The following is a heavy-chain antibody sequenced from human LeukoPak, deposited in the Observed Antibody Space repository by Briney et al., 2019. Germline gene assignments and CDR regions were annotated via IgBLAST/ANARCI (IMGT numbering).Heavy chain of an antibody. CDR3: AKDWYYYATLDY. CDR2: ITGSGGST. V-gene: IGHV3-23*01. Sequence: TGGPLRPSRAASGFTFSSYAMSWVRQAPRKGLDWVSAITGSGGSTYYADSVKGRFTISRDNSKNALYLQRNSLRAEDTAVYYCAKDWYYYATLDYWGQGTLVTVSS. D-gene: IGHD3-10*01. CDR1: GFTFSSYA. J-gene: IGHJ4*02.